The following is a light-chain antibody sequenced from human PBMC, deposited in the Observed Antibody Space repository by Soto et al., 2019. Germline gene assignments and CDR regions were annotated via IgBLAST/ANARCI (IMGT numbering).Light chain of an antibody. CDR2: YDD. Sequence: QSVLTKPPSVSEAPRQRVTISCSGSSSNIGNNAVNWYQQLPGKAPKLLIYYDDLLPSGVSDRFSGSKSGTSASLAISGLQSEDEADYYCAAWEDSLNGPVFGGGTKLTVL. J-gene: IGLJ2*01. CDR1: SSNIGNNA. V-gene: IGLV1-36*01. CDR3: AAWEDSLNGPV.